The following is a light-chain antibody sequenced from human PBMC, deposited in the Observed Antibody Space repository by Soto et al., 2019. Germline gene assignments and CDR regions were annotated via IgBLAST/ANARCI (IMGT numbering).Light chain of an antibody. V-gene: IGLV3-21*02. J-gene: IGLJ3*02. Sequence: SYELTQPPSVSVAPGQTARITCGGNNIGSKSVHWYQQKPGQAPVLVVYDDSDRPSGIPERFSGSNSGNTATLTISRVEAGDEADYYCQVWDSSSDPPWVFGGETKLTVL. CDR1: NIGSKS. CDR3: QVWDSSSDPPWV. CDR2: DDS.